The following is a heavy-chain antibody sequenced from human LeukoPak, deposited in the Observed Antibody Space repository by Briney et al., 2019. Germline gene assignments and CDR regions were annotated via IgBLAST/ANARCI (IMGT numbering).Heavy chain of an antibody. D-gene: IGHD6-19*01. V-gene: IGHV1-69*13. Sequence: SVKVSCKASGGTFSSYAISWVRQAPGQGLEWMGGIVPIFGTANYAQKFQGRVTITADESTSTAYMELSSLRSEDTAVYYCARSRPRGQWLTGTWGQGTLVTVSS. J-gene: IGHJ5*02. CDR2: IVPIFGTA. CDR1: GGTFSSYA. CDR3: ARSRPRGQWLTGT.